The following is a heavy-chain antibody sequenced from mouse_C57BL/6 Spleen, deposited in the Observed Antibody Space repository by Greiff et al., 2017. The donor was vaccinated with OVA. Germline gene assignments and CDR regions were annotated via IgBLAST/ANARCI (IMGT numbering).Heavy chain of an antibody. D-gene: IGHD4-1*01. CDR2: INPGSGGT. CDR1: GYAFTNYL. J-gene: IGHJ2*01. Sequence: QVQLKESGAELVRPGTSVKVSCKASGYAFTNYLIEWVKQRPGQGLEWIGVINPGSGGTNYNEKFKGKATLTADKSSSTAYMQLSSLTSEDSAVYYCTRRLGFDYWGQGTTLTVSS. CDR3: TRRLGFDY. V-gene: IGHV1-54*01.